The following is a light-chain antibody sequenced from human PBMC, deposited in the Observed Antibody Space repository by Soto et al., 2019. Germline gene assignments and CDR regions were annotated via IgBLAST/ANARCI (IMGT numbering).Light chain of an antibody. V-gene: IGLV2-14*01. Sequence: SVLTQPDSVSGSPGQSITISCTGTSSDVGGYNYVSWYQQHPGKAPKLMIYEVSNRPAGVSNRFSGPKSGNTASLTISGLQAEDEADYYCSSYTSSSTRVFGTGTKVTV. CDR3: SSYTSSSTRV. CDR2: EVS. CDR1: SSDVGGYNY. J-gene: IGLJ1*01.